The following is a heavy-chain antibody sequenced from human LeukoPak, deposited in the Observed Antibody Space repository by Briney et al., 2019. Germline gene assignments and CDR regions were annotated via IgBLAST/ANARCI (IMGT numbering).Heavy chain of an antibody. J-gene: IGHJ2*01. V-gene: IGHV5-51*01. CDR1: GYSFTRNW. D-gene: IGHD4-23*01. CDR3: ARRVVNNRNWYFDL. Sequence: GESLKISCKGSGYSFTRNWIGWVRQMPGKGLEWMAIIYPGDSDTRYSPSFQGQVTISADKSINTAYLQWSSLKASDTAMYYCARRVVNNRNWYFDLWGRGTLVTVSS. CDR2: IYPGDSDT.